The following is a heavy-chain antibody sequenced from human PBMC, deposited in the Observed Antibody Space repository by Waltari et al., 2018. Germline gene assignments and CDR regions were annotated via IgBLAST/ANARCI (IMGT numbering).Heavy chain of an antibody. CDR1: GYTFTGYY. V-gene: IGHV1-2*02. J-gene: IGHJ4*02. Sequence: QVQLVQSGAEVKKPGASVKVSCKASGYTFTGYYMHWVRQAPGQGLEWMGWINPNRGGTNFAQKFQGRVTMTRDTSISTAYMELSRLRSDDTAVYYCASFWNHPWGVFDYWGQGTLVTVSS. CDR2: INPNRGGT. CDR3: ASFWNHPWGVFDY. D-gene: IGHD1-1*01.